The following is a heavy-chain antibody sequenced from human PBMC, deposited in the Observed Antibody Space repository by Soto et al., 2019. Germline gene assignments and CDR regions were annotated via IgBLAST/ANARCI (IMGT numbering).Heavy chain of an antibody. CDR2: TYYRSKWYN. CDR1: GDSVSSNSAA. V-gene: IGHV6-1*01. CDR3: ARETTGTGTWWFDP. J-gene: IGHJ5*02. Sequence: PSQTLSLSCAIAGDSVSSNSAALNSIRQSPSRGLEWLRRTYYRSKWYNDYAVSVKSRITINPDTSKNQFSLQLNSVTPEDTAVYYGARETTGTGTWWFDPWGQGTLVTVSS. D-gene: IGHD1-1*01.